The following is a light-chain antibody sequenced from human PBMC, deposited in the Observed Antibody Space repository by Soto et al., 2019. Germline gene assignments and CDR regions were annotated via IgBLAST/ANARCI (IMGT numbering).Light chain of an antibody. CDR2: LGS. CDR1: RSLLHSNGYNY. Sequence: DMVMTKSPLSLPVTPGEPASISCRSIRSLLHSNGYNYLDWNLQKPGQSPQLLIYLGSNRASGVPDRFSGSGSGTDFTLKISRVEAEDVGVYYCMQALQSPLTFGGGTKVEIK. V-gene: IGKV2-28*01. CDR3: MQALQSPLT. J-gene: IGKJ4*01.